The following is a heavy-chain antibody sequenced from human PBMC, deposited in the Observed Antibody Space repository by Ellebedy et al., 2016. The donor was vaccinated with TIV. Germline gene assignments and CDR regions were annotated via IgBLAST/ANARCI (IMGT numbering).Heavy chain of an antibody. V-gene: IGHV3-7*01. D-gene: IGHD2-2*01. J-gene: IGHJ3*02. CDR3: ARRYCTISRCFAASWASLDM. CDR2: IKQDGRDK. Sequence: PGGSLRLSCVDSGLTFSRYWMSWVRQTPGRGLEWVANIKQDGRDKYYVDSVRGRFTISRDNAKNSLYLQMNSLTVEDTAVYYCARRYCTISRCFAASWASLDMWGQGTMVTVSS. CDR1: GLTFSRYW.